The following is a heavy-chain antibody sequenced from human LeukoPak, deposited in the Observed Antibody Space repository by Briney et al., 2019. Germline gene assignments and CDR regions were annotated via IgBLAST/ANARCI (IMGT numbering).Heavy chain of an antibody. J-gene: IGHJ4*02. CDR2: IWYDGSNK. V-gene: IGHV3-30*02. CDR3: ASRVAGSPFDY. CDR1: GFTFSSYG. Sequence: PGGSLRLSCAASGFTFSSYGMHWVRQAPGKGLEWVAVIWYDGSNKYYADSVKGRFTISRDNSKNTLYLQMNSLRAEDTAVYYCASRVAGSPFDYWGQGTLVTVSS. D-gene: IGHD6-19*01.